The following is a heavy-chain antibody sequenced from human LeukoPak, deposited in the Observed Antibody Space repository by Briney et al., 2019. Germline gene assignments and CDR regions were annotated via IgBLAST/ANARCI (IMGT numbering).Heavy chain of an antibody. Sequence: GGSLRFSSVAAGFTFSNYAMTWLHLAPGRRLEWVSSIRGIRGSNAVTGYADSVRGRFANSRDNSENTLYLQMNNLRAEDTAVYYCARDPNGDYVGAFDFRGRGTLVTVSS. CDR1: GFTFSNYA. J-gene: IGHJ3*01. CDR3: ARDPNGDYVGAFDF. V-gene: IGHV3-23*01. D-gene: IGHD4-17*01. CDR2: IRGIRGSNAVT.